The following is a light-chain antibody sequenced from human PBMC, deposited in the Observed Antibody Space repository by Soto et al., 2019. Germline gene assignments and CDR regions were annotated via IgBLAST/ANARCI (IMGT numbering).Light chain of an antibody. V-gene: IGLV2-14*01. Sequence: QSVLTQPASVSGTPGQSITISCTGSNSDVGLYDFVSWYQHHPGRAPKLIVSEVSHRPSGISNRFSGSKSGNTASLTISGLQSEDEADYYCISYTSDDVRYVFGTGTKRTVL. J-gene: IGLJ1*01. CDR2: EVS. CDR3: ISYTSDDVRYV. CDR1: NSDVGLYDF.